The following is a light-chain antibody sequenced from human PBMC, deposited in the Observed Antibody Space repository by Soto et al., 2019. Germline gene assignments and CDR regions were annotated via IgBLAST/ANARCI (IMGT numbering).Light chain of an antibody. Sequence: IVMTQYPSTLRGPPTESATLSCRASQSVGSKLVWYQQKPGQAPRLLIYAASARATGIPQRFSGGGSGTDFTLTISSLHPEDFATFYCQQSYNTPLTFGGGTKVDIK. CDR2: AAS. J-gene: IGKJ4*01. V-gene: IGKV3D-15*01. CDR1: QSVGSK. CDR3: QQSYNTPLT.